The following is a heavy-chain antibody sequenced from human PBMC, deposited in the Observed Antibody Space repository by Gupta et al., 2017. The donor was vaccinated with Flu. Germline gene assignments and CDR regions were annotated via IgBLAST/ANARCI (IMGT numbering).Heavy chain of an antibody. CDR2: VFYTGTT. CDR1: RSGTHC. D-gene: IGHD3-9*01. V-gene: IGHV4-61*03. Sequence: RSGTHCWSWIRQPPGKGREWIGFVFYTGTTKYAAALGTRVHLSVDTSKNHFSLRLKYGNAADTAIYYCAREADDNYRRFDLWGRGTPVTVSS. CDR3: AREADDNYRRFDL. J-gene: IGHJ2*01.